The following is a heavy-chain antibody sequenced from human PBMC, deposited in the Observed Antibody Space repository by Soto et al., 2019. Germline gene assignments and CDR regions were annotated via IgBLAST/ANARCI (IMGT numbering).Heavy chain of an antibody. J-gene: IGHJ4*02. Sequence: SETLSLTCTVSGGSISSGGYYWTWIRQHPGKGLEWIGYIYYTGITYYNPSLKSRVTISVGTSKNQFSLQLTSVTAADMAVYYCAREPTGPAGVDYRCQGTLVTVSS. D-gene: IGHD3-10*01. CDR3: AREPTGPAGVDY. CDR1: GGSISSGGYY. V-gene: IGHV4-31*03. CDR2: IYYTGIT.